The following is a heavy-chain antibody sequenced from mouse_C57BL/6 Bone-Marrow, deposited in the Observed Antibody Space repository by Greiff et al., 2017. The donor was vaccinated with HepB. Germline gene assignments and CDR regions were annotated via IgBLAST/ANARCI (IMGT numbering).Heavy chain of an antibody. CDR2: IDPSDSYT. CDR3: ARPTTNYAMDY. D-gene: IGHD1-1*01. J-gene: IGHJ4*01. V-gene: IGHV1-59*01. Sequence: VQLQQPGAELVRPGTSVKLSCKASGYTFTSYWMHWVKQRPGQGLEWIGVIDPSDSYTNYNQKFKGKATLTVDTSSSTAYMQLSSRTSEDSAVYYCARPTTNYAMDYWGQGTSVTVSS. CDR1: GYTFTSYW.